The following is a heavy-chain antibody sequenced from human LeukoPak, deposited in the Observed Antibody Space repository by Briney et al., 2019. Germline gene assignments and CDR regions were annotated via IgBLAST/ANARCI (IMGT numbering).Heavy chain of an antibody. CDR2: INHSGST. D-gene: IGHD6-13*01. CDR3: ARGPDSGSC. CDR1: GGSFSGYY. Sequence: SETLSLTCAVYGGSFSGYYWSWIRQPPGKGLEWIGEINHSGSTNYNPSLKSRVTISVDTSKNQFSLKLSSVTAADTAVYYCARGPDSGSCWGQGTLVTVSS. V-gene: IGHV4-34*01. J-gene: IGHJ4*02.